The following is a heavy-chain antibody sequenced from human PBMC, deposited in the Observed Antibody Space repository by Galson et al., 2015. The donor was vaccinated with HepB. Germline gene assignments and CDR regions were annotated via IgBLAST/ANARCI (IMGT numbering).Heavy chain of an antibody. CDR2: TYYRSKWYN. J-gene: IGHJ6*02. D-gene: IGHD3-22*01. CDR3: ARGGYYDSSATTNYYGMDV. Sequence: CAISGDSVSSNSAAWNWIRQSPSRGLEWLGRTYYRSKWYNDYAVSVKSRITINPDTSKNQFSLQLNSVTPEDTAVYYCARGGYYDSSATTNYYGMDVWGQGTTVTVS. V-gene: IGHV6-1*01. CDR1: GDSVSSNSAA.